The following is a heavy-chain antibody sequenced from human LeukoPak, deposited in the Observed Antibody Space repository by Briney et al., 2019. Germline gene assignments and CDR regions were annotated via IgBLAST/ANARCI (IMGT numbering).Heavy chain of an antibody. Sequence: HGESLKIPCQGSGYSFIIYSIGWVPQVPGKGLGWMGIIYPGESDTRNSPSFQGQVTMSADKSISTAYLQWSSLKASDTGMYYCARQLGFGGCAGMDVWGKGTTVTVSS. CDR1: GYSFIIYS. CDR2: IYPGESDT. CDR3: ARQLGFGGCAGMDV. J-gene: IGHJ6*04. V-gene: IGHV5-51*01. D-gene: IGHD3-10*01.